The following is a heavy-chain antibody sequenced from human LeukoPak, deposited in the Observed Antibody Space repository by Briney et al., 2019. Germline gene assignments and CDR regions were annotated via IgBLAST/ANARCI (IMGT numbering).Heavy chain of an antibody. J-gene: IGHJ4*02. CDR2: ISTSGSSI. CDR3: AREVFFQFDL. Sequence: GGSLRLSCAASGFTFSDDYMTWIRQAPGKGLEWVSYISTSGSSISYADSVKGRFTIFRDNAKNSLSLQIDSLRAEDTALYYCAREVFFQFDLWGQGALVTVSS. CDR1: GFTFSDDY. V-gene: IGHV3-11*01.